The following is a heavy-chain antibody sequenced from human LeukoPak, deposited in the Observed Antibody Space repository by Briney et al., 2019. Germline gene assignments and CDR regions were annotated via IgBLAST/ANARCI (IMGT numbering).Heavy chain of an antibody. D-gene: IGHD3-10*01. V-gene: IGHV3-21*01. CDR1: GYTFSSYS. J-gene: IGHJ4*02. CDR3: VSGYPFDY. CDR2: ISSSSSYI. Sequence: PGGSLRLSCAASGYTFSSYSMNRVRQAPGKGLGWVSSISSSSSYIYYADSVKGRFTISRDNAKNSLYLQMNSLRAEDTAVYYCVSGYPFDYWGRGTLVTVSS.